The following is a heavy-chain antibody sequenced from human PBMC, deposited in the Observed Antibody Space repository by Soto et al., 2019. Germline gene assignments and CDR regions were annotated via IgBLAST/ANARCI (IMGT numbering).Heavy chain of an antibody. D-gene: IGHD2-21*02. CDR1: GFSRSTTGVG. CDR3: VQSRCGGDCLQSYSSHSYYGLDV. V-gene: IGHV2-5*02. Sequence: QITLKESGPTLVKPTQTLTLTCTFSGFSRSTTGVGVGWISQPPGKALEWLALIYWDDDKRYNPSLNSRLTITKDTSKNQVVLAMTNMDPVDTATYYCVQSRCGGDCLQSYSSHSYYGLDVWGQGTTVTVSS. CDR2: IYWDDDK. J-gene: IGHJ6*02.